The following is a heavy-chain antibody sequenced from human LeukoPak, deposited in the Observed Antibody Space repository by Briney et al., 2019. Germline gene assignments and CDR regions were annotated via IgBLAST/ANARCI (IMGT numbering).Heavy chain of an antibody. J-gene: IGHJ5*02. CDR2: MNPNSGNT. D-gene: IGHD3-16*01. V-gene: IGHV1-8*01. CDR3: ARVGKKMGDWFDP. CDR1: GYTFTSYD. Sequence: ASVKVSCKAPGYTFTSYDINWVRQATGQGLEWMGWMNPNSGNTGYAQKFQGRVTMTRNTSISTAYMELSSLRSEDTAVYYCARVGKKMGDWFDPWGQGTLVTVSS.